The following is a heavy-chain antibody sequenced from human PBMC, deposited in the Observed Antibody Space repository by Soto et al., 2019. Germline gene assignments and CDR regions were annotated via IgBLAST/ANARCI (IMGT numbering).Heavy chain of an antibody. Sequence: QVQLVQSGAELKKPGASVKVSCKSSGYTFINYYLHWVRQAPGQGLEWMGWINPHSGDTYYAEKFQGMVTMTRDTAISTVFMDLSRLTSDDTALYFCARQGEPYMSARDSYGMDVWGQGTSVTVSS. CDR1: GYTFINYY. CDR2: INPHSGDT. V-gene: IGHV1-2*02. J-gene: IGHJ6*02. CDR3: ARQGEPYMSARDSYGMDV. D-gene: IGHD3-16*01.